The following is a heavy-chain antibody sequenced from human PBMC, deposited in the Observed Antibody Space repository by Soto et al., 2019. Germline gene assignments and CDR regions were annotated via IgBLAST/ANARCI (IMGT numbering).Heavy chain of an antibody. CDR1: GDSISSRNW. Sequence: QVQLQESGPGLVKPSETLSLTCAVSGDSISSRNWWSWVRQTPGKGLEYIGEIHHSGSTNYNPSLQSRITMSVDKSKNQFSLNLNSVTAADTAIYYCARRKLEMMSVGWFDPWGQGTLVTVSS. D-gene: IGHD1-26*01. V-gene: IGHV4-4*02. J-gene: IGHJ5*02. CDR3: ARRKLEMMSVGWFDP. CDR2: IHHSGST.